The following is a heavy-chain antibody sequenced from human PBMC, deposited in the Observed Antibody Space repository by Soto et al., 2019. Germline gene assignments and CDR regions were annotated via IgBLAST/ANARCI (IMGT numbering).Heavy chain of an antibody. CDR2: IYYSGST. CDR1: GGSISSRGYY. J-gene: IGHJ5*02. V-gene: IGHV4-39*01. CDR3: ATSNWFDP. Sequence: QLQLQESGPGLVKPSETLSLTCTVSGGSISSRGYYWGWIRQPPGKGLEWIGTIYYSGSTYYNPSPKSPVPLSVDTSQNKFSLKLSSVTAADTAVYYCATSNWFDPWGQGTLVTVCS.